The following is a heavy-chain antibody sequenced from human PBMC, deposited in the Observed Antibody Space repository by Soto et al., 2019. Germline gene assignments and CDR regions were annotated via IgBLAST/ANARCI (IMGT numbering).Heavy chain of an antibody. J-gene: IGHJ3*02. D-gene: IGHD6-13*01. CDR2: ISYDGSNK. CDR3: ARLIAGFDAFDI. V-gene: IGHV3-30-3*01. Sequence: GGSLRLSCAASGFTFSSYAMHWVRQAPGKGLEWVAVISYDGSNKYYADSVKGRFTISRDNSKNTLYLQMNSLRAEDTAVYSCARLIAGFDAFDIWGQGTMVTVSS. CDR1: GFTFSSYA.